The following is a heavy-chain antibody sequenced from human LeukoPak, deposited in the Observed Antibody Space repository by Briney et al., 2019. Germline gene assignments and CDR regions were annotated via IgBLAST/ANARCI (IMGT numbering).Heavy chain of an antibody. CDR2: IYTSGTT. Sequence: SETLSLTCTVSGGSVRRGNYYWTWIRQPAGSGLEWIGRIYTSGTTDYNPSLRTRVTISVDASRNQFSLNLSSVTAADTAVYYCARHVGKWGFDYWGQGTLVTVSS. CDR3: ARHVGKWGFDY. D-gene: IGHD7-27*01. V-gene: IGHV4-61*02. CDR1: GGSVRRGNYY. J-gene: IGHJ4*02.